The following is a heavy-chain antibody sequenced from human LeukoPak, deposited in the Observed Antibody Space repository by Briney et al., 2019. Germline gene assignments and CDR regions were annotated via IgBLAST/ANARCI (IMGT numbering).Heavy chain of an antibody. CDR1: GFTFSSYE. V-gene: IGHV3-48*03. D-gene: IGHD3-3*01. CDR2: ISSSGSTI. Sequence: GGSLRLSCAASGFTFSSYEMNWVRQAPGKGLEWVSYISSSGSTIYYADSVKGRFTISRDNAKNSLYLQMNSLRAEDTAVYYCARVFGWAFDIWGQGAMVTVSS. J-gene: IGHJ3*02. CDR3: ARVFGWAFDI.